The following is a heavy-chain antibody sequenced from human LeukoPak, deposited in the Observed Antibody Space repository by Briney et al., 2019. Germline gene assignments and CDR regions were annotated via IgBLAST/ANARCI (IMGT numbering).Heavy chain of an antibody. CDR3: AREIGPRQLHLWGSAFDY. D-gene: IGHD5-18*01. CDR1: GYTFTSYD. Sequence: ASVKVSCKASGYTFTSYDINWVRQAPGQGLEWMGWISAYNGNTNYAQKLQGRVTMTTDTSTSTAYMELSSLRSEDTAVYYCAREIGPRQLHLWGSAFDYWGQGTLVTVSS. J-gene: IGHJ4*02. V-gene: IGHV1-18*01. CDR2: ISAYNGNT.